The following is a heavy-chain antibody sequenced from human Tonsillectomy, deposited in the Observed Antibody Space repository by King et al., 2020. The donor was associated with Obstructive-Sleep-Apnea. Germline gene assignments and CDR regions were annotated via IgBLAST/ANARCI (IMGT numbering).Heavy chain of an antibody. CDR1: GFTFSSHA. CDR3: ARCPSSGCYWFDP. Sequence: VQLVESGGDLVQPGGSLRLSCAASGFTFSSHAMSWVRQSPGKGLEWVSVIDAGGVNKHFAESMGGRFTISRDNSRNAVYLQMNSLRAEDTALYYCARCPSSGCYWFDPWGQGTLVTVSS. D-gene: IGHD6-19*01. V-gene: IGHV3-23*04. J-gene: IGHJ5*02. CDR2: IDAGGVNK.